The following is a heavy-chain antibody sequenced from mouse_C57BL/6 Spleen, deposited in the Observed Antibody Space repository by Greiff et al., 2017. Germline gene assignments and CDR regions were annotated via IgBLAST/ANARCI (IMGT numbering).Heavy chain of an antibody. J-gene: IGHJ2*01. CDR1: GFTFSSYA. CDR2: ISDGGSNT. V-gene: IGHV5-4*01. CDR3: AREGGYYYFDY. D-gene: IGHD2-3*01. Sequence: EVKLVESGGGLVKPGGSLKLSCAASGFTFSSYAMSWVSQTPEKGLEWVATISDGGSNTYYPDNVKGRFTISRDNAKSNLYLQMSHLKSEDTAMYDCAREGGYYYFDYWGQGTTLTVSS.